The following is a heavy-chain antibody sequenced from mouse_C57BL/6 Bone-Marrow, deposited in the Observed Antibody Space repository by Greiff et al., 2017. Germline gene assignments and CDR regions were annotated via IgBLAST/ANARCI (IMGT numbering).Heavy chain of an antibody. J-gene: IGHJ3*01. V-gene: IGHV5-17*01. CDR2: ISSGSSTI. D-gene: IGHD2-4*01. Sequence: EVKVVESGGGLVKPGGSLKLSCAASGFTFSDYGMHWVRQAPEKGLEWVAYISSGSSTIYYADTVKGRFTISRDNAKNTLFLQMTSLRSEDTAMYYCAKVTGLRRFAYWGQGTLVTVSA. CDR1: GFTFSDYG. CDR3: AKVTGLRRFAY.